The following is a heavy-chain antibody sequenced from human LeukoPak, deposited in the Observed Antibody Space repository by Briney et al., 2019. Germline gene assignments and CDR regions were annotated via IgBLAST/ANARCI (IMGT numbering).Heavy chain of an antibody. CDR1: GFTFSNYA. CDR2: ISYNEVSK. J-gene: IGHJ6*02. Sequence: GGSLTLSCAASGFTFSNYAMHWVRQAPGEGLEWVAVISYNEVSKYYADSVKGRFTIFRDNSRNTLFLQMNSLRGEDTAVYYCAKGTGNYYYYGTDVWGQGTTVTVTS. V-gene: IGHV3-30-3*01. D-gene: IGHD1-14*01. CDR3: AKGTGNYYYYGTDV.